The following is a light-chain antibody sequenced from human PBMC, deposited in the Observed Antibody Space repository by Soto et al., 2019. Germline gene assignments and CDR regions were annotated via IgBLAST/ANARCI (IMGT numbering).Light chain of an antibody. V-gene: IGLV1-44*01. CDR1: SSNIGSNT. CDR2: SNN. J-gene: IGLJ1*01. CDR3: AAWDDSLNGLYV. Sequence: QSVLTQSPSASWTPGQRVTISCSGSSSNIGSNTVNWYQQLPGTAPKLLIYSNNQRPSGVPDRFSGSKSGTSASLAISGLQSEDEADYYCAAWDDSLNGLYVFGTGTKLTVL.